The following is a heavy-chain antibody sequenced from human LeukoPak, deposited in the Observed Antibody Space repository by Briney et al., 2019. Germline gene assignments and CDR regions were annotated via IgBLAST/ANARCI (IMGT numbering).Heavy chain of an antibody. CDR1: GFTFDDYA. CDR3: AKGGSGSYYAEQGDY. D-gene: IGHD3-10*01. CDR2: ISWNSGSI. V-gene: IGHV3-9*01. Sequence: GGSLRLSCAASGFTFDDYAMHWVRQAPGKGLEWVSGISWNSGSIGYADSVKGRFTISRDNAKNSLYLQMNSLRAEDTALYYCAKGGSGSYYAEQGDYWGQGTLVTVSS. J-gene: IGHJ4*02.